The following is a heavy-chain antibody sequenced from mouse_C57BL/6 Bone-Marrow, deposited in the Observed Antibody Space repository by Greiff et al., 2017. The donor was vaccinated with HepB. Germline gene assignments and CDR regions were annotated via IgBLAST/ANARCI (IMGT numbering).Heavy chain of an antibody. V-gene: IGHV1-74*01. CDR3: AIHGDYGDGYAMHY. D-gene: IGHD2-4*01. CDR1: GYTFTSYW. J-gene: IGHJ4*01. Sequence: QVQLQQPGAELVKPGASVKVSCKASGYTFTSYWMHWVKQRPGQGLEWIGRIHPSDSETNYNQKFKGKATLTVDKSYSTAYMQLSSLTSEDSAVYYCAIHGDYGDGYAMHYWGQGTSVTVAS. CDR2: IHPSDSET.